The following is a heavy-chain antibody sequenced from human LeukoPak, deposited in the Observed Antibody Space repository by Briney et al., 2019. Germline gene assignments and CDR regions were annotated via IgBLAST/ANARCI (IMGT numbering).Heavy chain of an antibody. D-gene: IGHD2-8*02. V-gene: IGHV4-59*08. Sequence: SETLSLTCTVSGGSISSYYWSWIRQPPGKGLEWIGYIYNSGSINYNPSLKSGVTASVDTSKKQFSLKLSSVTAADTAVYYCARLRITGGHYYQHGLDVWGQGTTVTVSS. CDR2: IYNSGSI. CDR1: GGSISSYY. CDR3: ARLRITGGHYYQHGLDV. J-gene: IGHJ6*02.